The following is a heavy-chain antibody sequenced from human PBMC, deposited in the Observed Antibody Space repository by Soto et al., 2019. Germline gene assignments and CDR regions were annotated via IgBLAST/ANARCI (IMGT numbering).Heavy chain of an antibody. D-gene: IGHD2-2*01. J-gene: IGHJ4*02. CDR2: ISAYNGNT. Sequence: QVQLVQSGAEVKKPGASVKVSCKASGYTFTSYGISWVRQAPGQGLEWMGWISAYNGNTNYAQKLQGRVTMTTDTATSIAYMVLRSRRSDYTAVDDCARVVLAITSPYFHEEPGWGQGTLVPVSS. CDR1: GYTFTSYG. V-gene: IGHV1-18*01. CDR3: ARVVLAITSPYFHEEPG.